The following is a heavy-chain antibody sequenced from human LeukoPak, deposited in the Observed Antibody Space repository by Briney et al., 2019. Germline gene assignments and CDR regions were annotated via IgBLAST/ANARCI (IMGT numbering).Heavy chain of an antibody. CDR2: IYYSGST. Sequence: SETLFLTCTVSGGSISSYYWSWIRQPPGKGLEWIGYIYYSGSTNYNPSLKSRVTISVDTSKNQFSLKLSSVTAADTAVYYCARGLYYYDSSGYYYHRFFDYWGQGTLVTVSS. D-gene: IGHD3-22*01. J-gene: IGHJ4*02. CDR3: ARGLYYYDSSGYYYHRFFDY. V-gene: IGHV4-59*01. CDR1: GGSISSYY.